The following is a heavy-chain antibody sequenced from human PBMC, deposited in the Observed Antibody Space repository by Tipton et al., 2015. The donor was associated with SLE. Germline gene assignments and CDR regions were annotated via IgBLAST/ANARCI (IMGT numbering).Heavy chain of an antibody. Sequence: QSGAEVKKPGESLKISCKGSGFTFTSYWIGWVRQLPGKGLEWMGIIYPGDSDTRYSLPFQGQVTISADKSITTAYLQWSSLKASDTAMYYCAKGKSGSYRDVFNIWGQGTMVTVSS. CDR1: GFTFTSYW. D-gene: IGHD3-10*01. J-gene: IGHJ3*02. CDR3: AKGKSGSYRDVFNI. V-gene: IGHV5-51*03. CDR2: IYPGDSDT.